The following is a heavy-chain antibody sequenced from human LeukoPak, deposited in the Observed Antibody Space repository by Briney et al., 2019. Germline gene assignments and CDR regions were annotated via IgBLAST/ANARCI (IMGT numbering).Heavy chain of an antibody. Sequence: PSETLSLTCAVSGGSFSSYYWSWIRQPPGKGLEWIGEIDHSGSTNYNPSLKSRVTISVDTSKCQFSLQLNSVTAADTAVYYCARNFPYSKLDYWGQGTLVTVSS. J-gene: IGHJ4*02. D-gene: IGHD6-13*01. CDR2: IDHSGST. CDR1: GGSFSSYY. V-gene: IGHV4-34*01. CDR3: ARNFPYSKLDY.